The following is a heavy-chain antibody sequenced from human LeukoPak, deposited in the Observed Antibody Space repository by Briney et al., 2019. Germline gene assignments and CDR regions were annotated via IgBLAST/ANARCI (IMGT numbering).Heavy chain of an antibody. J-gene: IGHJ5*02. V-gene: IGHV4-39*07. CDR1: GGSISSSSYY. Sequence: SETLSLTCTVSGGSISSSSYYWGWIRQPPGKGLEWIGSIYYSGSTYYNPSLKSRVTISVDTSKNQFSLKLSSVTAADTAVYYCARVFMGGSSWYESGWFDPWGQGTLVTVSS. D-gene: IGHD6-13*01. CDR2: IYYSGST. CDR3: ARVFMGGSSWYESGWFDP.